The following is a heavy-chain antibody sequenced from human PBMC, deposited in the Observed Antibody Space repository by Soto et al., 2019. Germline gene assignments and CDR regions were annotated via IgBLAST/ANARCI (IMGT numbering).Heavy chain of an antibody. J-gene: IGHJ4*02. CDR1: GGSISSSY. Sequence: QAQLQESGPGLVKPSETLSLTCTVSGGSISSSYWSWIRQPPGKGLEWIGYIYDSGSTYYNSSLKSRVTMSVDTSKNQFSLKLSSVTAADPAVYYCARQLIDWGQGTPVTVSS. V-gene: IGHV4-59*08. CDR3: ARQLID. CDR2: IYDSGST. D-gene: IGHD6-13*01.